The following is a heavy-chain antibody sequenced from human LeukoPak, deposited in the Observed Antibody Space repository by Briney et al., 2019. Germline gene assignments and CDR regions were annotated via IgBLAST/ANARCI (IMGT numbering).Heavy chain of an antibody. J-gene: IGHJ3*02. Sequence: GASVKVSCKASGYTFTSYGISWVRQAPGQGLEWMGWISTYKGNTNSAQKLQGRVTMTTDTSTSTAYMELRSLRSDDTAVYYCARHDPTYYYDSSGYYLGAFDIWGQGTMVTVSS. V-gene: IGHV1-18*01. CDR1: GYTFTSYG. CDR3: ARHDPTYYYDSSGYYLGAFDI. CDR2: ISTYKGNT. D-gene: IGHD3-22*01.